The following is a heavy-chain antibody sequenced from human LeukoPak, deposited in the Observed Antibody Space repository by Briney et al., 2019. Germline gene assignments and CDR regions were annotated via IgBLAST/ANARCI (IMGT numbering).Heavy chain of an antibody. Sequence: GGSLRLPCAASGFTFSSCEMNWVRQAPGKGLEWLSYIGNSGYSMYYADSVKGRFTISRDNAKNSLYLQMNSLRAEDTAVYYCAREGYTDYDYGPFDYWGQGTLVTVSS. J-gene: IGHJ4*02. V-gene: IGHV3-48*03. CDR1: GFTFSSCE. D-gene: IGHD5-12*01. CDR3: AREGYTDYDYGPFDY. CDR2: IGNSGYSM.